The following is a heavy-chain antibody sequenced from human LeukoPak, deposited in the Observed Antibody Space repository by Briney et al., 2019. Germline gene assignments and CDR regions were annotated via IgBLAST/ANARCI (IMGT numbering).Heavy chain of an antibody. CDR3: ARGLIAAASTGFDY. J-gene: IGHJ4*02. Sequence: PGGSLRLSCAASGFAFSSHAMNWVRQAPGKGLDWVSVISGSGRTTYYADSVKGRFTISRDNSKNTLYLQMNSLRAEDTAVYYCARGLIAAASTGFDYWGQGTLVTVSS. CDR1: GFAFSSHA. CDR2: ISGSGRTT. D-gene: IGHD6-13*01. V-gene: IGHV3-23*01.